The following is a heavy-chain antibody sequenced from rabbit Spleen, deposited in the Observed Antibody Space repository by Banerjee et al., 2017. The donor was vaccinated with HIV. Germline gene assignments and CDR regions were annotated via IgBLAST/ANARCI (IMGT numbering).Heavy chain of an antibody. CDR2: IYSGDGST. V-gene: IGHV1S40*01. CDR3: ARAYAGYADYGYANLVYYFNL. Sequence: QSLEESGGDLVKPGASLTLTCTASGVSFSFNSYMCWVRQALGKGLEWIACIYSGDGSTHYASWVNGRFTISKTSSTTVTLQMTSLTAADTATYFCARAYAGYADYGYANLVYYFNLWGQGTLVTVS. CDR1: GVSFSFNSY. D-gene: IGHD6-1*01. J-gene: IGHJ4*01.